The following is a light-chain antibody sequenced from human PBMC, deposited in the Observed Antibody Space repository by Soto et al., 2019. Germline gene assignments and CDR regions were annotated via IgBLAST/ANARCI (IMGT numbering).Light chain of an antibody. CDR3: QQYNSYWET. J-gene: IGKJ1*01. Sequence: DIQMTQSPSTLSASVRDRVTITFRASQSISSWLAWYQQKPGKAPKLLIYDASSLESGVPSRFSGSGSGTEFTLTISSLQPDDFATYYCQQYNSYWETFGQGTKV. V-gene: IGKV1-5*01. CDR1: QSISSW. CDR2: DAS.